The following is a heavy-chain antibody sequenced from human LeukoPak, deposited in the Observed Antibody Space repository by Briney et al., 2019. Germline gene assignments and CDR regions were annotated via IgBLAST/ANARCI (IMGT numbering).Heavy chain of an antibody. CDR1: GFTFSTYW. CDR3: ARDHTYYYGSGSYFDY. Sequence: PGGSLRLSCAASGFTFSTYWMHWVRQAPGKGLVWVSRINPDGTTTSYADSVKGRFTISRDNAKDTVYLQMNSLRAEDTAVYYCARDHTYYYGSGSYFDYWGQGTLVTVSS. D-gene: IGHD3-10*01. J-gene: IGHJ4*02. CDR2: INPDGTTT. V-gene: IGHV3-74*01.